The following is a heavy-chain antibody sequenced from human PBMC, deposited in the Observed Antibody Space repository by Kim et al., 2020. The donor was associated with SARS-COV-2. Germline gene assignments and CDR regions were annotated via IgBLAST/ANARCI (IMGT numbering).Heavy chain of an antibody. J-gene: IGHJ4*02. D-gene: IGHD3-9*01. V-gene: IGHV3-7*01. Sequence: GGSLRLSCAASGFTFSSYWMSWVRQAPGKGLEWVANIKQDGSEQYYVDSVKGRCTISRDNAKHSLYLQMNSLGAEDTAVYYCARRQYDILTGYYNWGGGYYFDYWGQGTLVTVSS. CDR1: GFTFSSYW. CDR3: ARRQYDILTGYYNWGGGYYFDY. CDR2: IKQDGSEQ.